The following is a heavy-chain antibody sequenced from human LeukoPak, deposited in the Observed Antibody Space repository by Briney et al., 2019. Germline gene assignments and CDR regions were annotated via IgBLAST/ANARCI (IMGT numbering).Heavy chain of an antibody. CDR2: ISSSSSYI. V-gene: IGHV3-21*04. CDR3: AKGQVGYCSSTSCYVFDY. CDR1: GFTFSSYS. D-gene: IGHD2-2*01. Sequence: GGSLRLSCAASGFTFSSYSMNWVRQAPGKGLEWVSSISSSSSYIYYADSVKGRFTISRDNSKNTLYLQMNSLRAEDTAIYYCAKGQVGYCSSTSCYVFDYWGQGILVTVSS. J-gene: IGHJ4*02.